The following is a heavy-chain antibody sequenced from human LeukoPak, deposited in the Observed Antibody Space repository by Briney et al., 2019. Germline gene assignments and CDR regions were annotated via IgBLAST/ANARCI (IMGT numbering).Heavy chain of an antibody. CDR1: GFTFSSYE. Sequence: PGGSLRLSCAASGFTFSSYEMNWVRQAPGKGLEWVSYISSSGSTIYYADSVKGRFTISRDNAKNSLYLQMNSLRAEDTAVYYCARGGSGWYYFDYWGQGTLVTFSS. V-gene: IGHV3-48*03. CDR3: ARGGSGWYYFDY. CDR2: ISSSGSTI. D-gene: IGHD6-19*01. J-gene: IGHJ4*02.